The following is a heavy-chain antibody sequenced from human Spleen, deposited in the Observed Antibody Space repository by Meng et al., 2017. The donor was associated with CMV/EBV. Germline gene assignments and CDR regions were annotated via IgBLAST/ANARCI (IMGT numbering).Heavy chain of an antibody. J-gene: IGHJ5*02. V-gene: IGHV1-46*01. Sequence: KASGYTCTSYHNHWVRQAPGEELEWMGIINTSGGSRTYAQKFQGRVTMTRDTSTSTVHMELSSLTSEDTAVYYCAREVAVGTTSWFDRWGQGTLVTVSS. D-gene: IGHD6-19*01. CDR1: GYTCTSYH. CDR3: AREVAVGTTSWFDR. CDR2: INTSGGSR.